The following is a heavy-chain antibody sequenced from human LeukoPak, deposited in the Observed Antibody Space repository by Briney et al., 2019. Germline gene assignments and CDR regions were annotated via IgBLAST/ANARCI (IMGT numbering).Heavy chain of an antibody. CDR1: GFTFSNFP. Sequence: GGSLRLSCAASGFTFSNFPMTWVRQAPGKGLEAFSSISGSGGDTYYKDSVKGRFTISRDNSKNTLYLQMTSLRAEDTAVHYCARGFTTGTTTGSDYWGQGTLVTVSS. CDR3: ARGFTTGTTTGSDY. V-gene: IGHV3-23*01. D-gene: IGHD1-1*01. CDR2: ISGSGGDT. J-gene: IGHJ4*02.